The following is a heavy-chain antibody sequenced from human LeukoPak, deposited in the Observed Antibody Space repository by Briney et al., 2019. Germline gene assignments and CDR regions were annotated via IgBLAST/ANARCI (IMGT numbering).Heavy chain of an antibody. CDR2: ISGSDDST. V-gene: IGHV3-23*01. CDR1: GFTLSTYA. Sequence: GGSLRLSCVASGFTLSTYAMTWVRQAPGKGLEWVSGISGSDDSTYYADSVKGRFTISRDNPRNTLYLQMNSLRREDTAVYYCAKNDYGDYWGQGTPVTVSS. CDR3: AKNDYGDY. J-gene: IGHJ4*02. D-gene: IGHD3-10*01.